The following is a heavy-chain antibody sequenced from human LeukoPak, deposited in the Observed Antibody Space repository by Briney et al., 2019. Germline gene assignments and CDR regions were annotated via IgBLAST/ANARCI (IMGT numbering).Heavy chain of an antibody. CDR1: GFTFSRCW. J-gene: IGHJ4*02. V-gene: IGHV3-74*01. Sequence: PGGSLRLSCAASGFTFSRCWMYWVRQAPGKGLVWVSHINGDGSSTSYADSVKGRFTISRDNAKNTLYLQVNSLRAEDTAMYYCARDLKRDDYNPFDYWGQGTLVTVSS. CDR3: ARDLKRDDYNPFDY. CDR2: INGDGSST. D-gene: IGHD5-24*01.